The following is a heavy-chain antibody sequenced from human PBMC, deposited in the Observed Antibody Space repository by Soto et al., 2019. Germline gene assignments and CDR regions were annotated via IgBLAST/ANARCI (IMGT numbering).Heavy chain of an antibody. CDR1: GYTFTSYG. CDR2: ISAYNGNT. J-gene: IGHJ3*02. Sequence: ASVKVSCKASGYTFTSYGISWVRQAPGQGLEWMGWISAYNGNTNYAQKLQGRVTMTTDTSTSTAYMELRSLRSDDTAVYYCARVLYSSYDTSIPSDAFDIWGQGTMVTVSS. D-gene: IGHD5-12*01. V-gene: IGHV1-18*01. CDR3: ARVLYSSYDTSIPSDAFDI.